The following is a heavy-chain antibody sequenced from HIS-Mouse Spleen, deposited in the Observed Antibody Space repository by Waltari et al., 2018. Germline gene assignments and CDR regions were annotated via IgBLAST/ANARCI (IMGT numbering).Heavy chain of an antibody. CDR2: IYYSGST. J-gene: IGHJ2*01. CDR1: GGSISSSSYY. CDR3: AREIPYSSSWYDWYFDL. D-gene: IGHD6-13*01. V-gene: IGHV4-39*07. Sequence: QLQLQESGPGLVKPSETLSLTCTVSGGSISSSSYYWGWLRQPPGKGLGWFGSIYYSGSTYSHPSLKSRVTISVDPSKNQFSLKLSSVTAADTAVYYCAREIPYSSSWYDWYFDLWGRGTLVTVSS.